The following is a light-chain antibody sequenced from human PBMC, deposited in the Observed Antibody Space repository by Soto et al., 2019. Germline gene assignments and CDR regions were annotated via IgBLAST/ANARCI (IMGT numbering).Light chain of an antibody. CDR2: DAS. CDR1: QSVMRSY. V-gene: IGKV3D-20*01. J-gene: IGKJ5*01. CDR3: QQYGSSPPIT. Sequence: EIVLTQSPATLSLSPGERATLSCGASQSVMRSYLAGYQQKPGLAPRLLIYDASSRATGIPDRFSGSGSGTDFPLATIRLPPEDFAVYYCQQYGSSPPITFGQGTRLEI.